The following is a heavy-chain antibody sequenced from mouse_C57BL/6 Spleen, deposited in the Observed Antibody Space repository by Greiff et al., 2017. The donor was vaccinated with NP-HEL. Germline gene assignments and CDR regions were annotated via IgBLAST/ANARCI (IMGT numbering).Heavy chain of an antibody. Sequence: QVQLQQPGAELVKPGASVKLSCKASGYTFTSYWMQWVKQRPGQGLEWIGEIDPSDSSTNYNQKFKGKATLTVDTSSSTAYMQLSSLTSEDSAVYYCARFYDAWFAYWGQGTLVTVSA. CDR2: IDPSDSST. J-gene: IGHJ3*01. CDR3: ARFYDAWFAY. V-gene: IGHV1-50*01. D-gene: IGHD2-12*01. CDR1: GYTFTSYW.